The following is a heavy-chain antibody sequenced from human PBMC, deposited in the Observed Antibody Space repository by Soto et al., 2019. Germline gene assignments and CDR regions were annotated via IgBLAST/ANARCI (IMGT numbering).Heavy chain of an antibody. CDR1: GGTFSSYA. CDR2: IIPIFGTA. D-gene: IGHD6-13*01. CDR3: ARGYWYSSSWYSLVYYYYGMDV. Sequence: QVQLVQSGAEVKKPGSSVKVSCKASGGTFSSYAISWVRQAPGQGLEWMGGIIPIFGTANYAQKFQGRVTITADKSTSTAYMELSSLRSEDTAVYYCARGYWYSSSWYSLVYYYYGMDVWGQGTTVTVSS. J-gene: IGHJ6*02. V-gene: IGHV1-69*06.